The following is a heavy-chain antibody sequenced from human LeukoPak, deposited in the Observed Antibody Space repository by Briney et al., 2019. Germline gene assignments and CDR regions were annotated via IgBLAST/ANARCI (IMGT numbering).Heavy chain of an antibody. D-gene: IGHD5-12*01. CDR3: AKADSGYNYYYYYMDV. Sequence: GGSLRLSCAASGFTFSSYGMSWVRQAPGKGLEWVSAISGSGGSTYYADSVKGRFTISRDNSKNTLYLQMNSLRAEDTAVYYCAKADSGYNYYYYYMDVWGKGTTVTVSS. V-gene: IGHV3-23*01. CDR2: ISGSGGST. CDR1: GFTFSSYG. J-gene: IGHJ6*03.